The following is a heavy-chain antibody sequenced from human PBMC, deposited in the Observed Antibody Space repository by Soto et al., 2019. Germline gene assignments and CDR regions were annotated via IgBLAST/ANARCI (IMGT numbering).Heavy chain of an antibody. CDR2: ISSSGSTT. J-gene: IGHJ4*02. Sequence: GGSLRLSCAASGFTFSDYYMSWIRQAPGKGLEWVSYISSSGSTTYYADSVKGRFTISRDNSKNTLYLQMNSLRAEDTAVYYCAKIKAQLWFPVDYWGQGTLVTVSS. V-gene: IGHV3-11*01. CDR1: GFTFSDYY. D-gene: IGHD5-18*01. CDR3: AKIKAQLWFPVDY.